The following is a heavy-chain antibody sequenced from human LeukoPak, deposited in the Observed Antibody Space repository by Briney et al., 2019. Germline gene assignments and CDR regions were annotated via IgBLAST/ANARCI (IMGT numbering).Heavy chain of an antibody. CDR3: ATGPARRGSGHGIFDI. V-gene: IGHV4-39*07. CDR2: IYYSGST. Sequence: SETLSLTCTVSGGSISSSSYYWGWIRQPPGKGLEWIGSIYYSGSTYYNPSLKSRVTISVDTSKNQFSLKLSSVTAADTAVYYCATGPARRGSGHGIFDIWGQGTMVTVSS. D-gene: IGHD1-14*01. CDR1: GGSISSSSYY. J-gene: IGHJ3*02.